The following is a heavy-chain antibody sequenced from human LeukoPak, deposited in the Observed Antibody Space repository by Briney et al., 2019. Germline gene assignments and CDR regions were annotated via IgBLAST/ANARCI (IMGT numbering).Heavy chain of an antibody. CDR3: AKNYGTSRPFYDY. CDR2: MNPNSGNT. D-gene: IGHD4-17*01. J-gene: IGHJ4*02. V-gene: IGHV1-8*01. Sequence: ASVKVSCKASGYTFTSYDINWVRQATGQGLEWMGWMNPNSGNTGYAQKFQGRVTMTRNTSISTAYMELSSLRADDTAVYYCAKNYGTSRPFYDYWGQGIVVTVSS. CDR1: GYTFTSYD.